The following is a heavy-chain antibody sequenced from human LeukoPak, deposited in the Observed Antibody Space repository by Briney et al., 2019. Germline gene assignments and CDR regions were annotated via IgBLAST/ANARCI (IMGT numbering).Heavy chain of an antibody. J-gene: IGHJ4*02. V-gene: IGHV3-23*01. D-gene: IGHD4-17*01. CDR3: ARDPYGLVGFDY. CDR2: ISGSGGST. Sequence: GGSLRLSCAASGFTFSSYAMSWVRQAPGKGLEWVSAISGSGGSTYYADSVKGRFTISRDNSKNTLYLQMNSLRAEDTAVYYCARDPYGLVGFDYWGQGTLVTVSS. CDR1: GFTFSSYA.